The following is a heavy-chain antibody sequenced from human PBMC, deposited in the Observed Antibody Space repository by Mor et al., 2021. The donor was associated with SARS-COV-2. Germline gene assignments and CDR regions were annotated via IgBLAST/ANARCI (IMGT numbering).Heavy chain of an antibody. V-gene: IGHV3-7*01. CDR3: ATLQRDASIFDY. J-gene: IGHJ4*01. D-gene: IGHD1-1*01. Sequence: CVDSVKGRFTVSRDNPKSLLYLQMNSLTAEDTAVYYCATLQRDASIFDYWGRGTLVTVSS.